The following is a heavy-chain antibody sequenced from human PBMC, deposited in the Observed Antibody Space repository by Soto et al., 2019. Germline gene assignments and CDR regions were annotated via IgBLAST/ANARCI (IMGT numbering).Heavy chain of an antibody. CDR2: ISYHGRDI. CDR3: ARDPVAVTDSFVDC. Sequence: PGGSLRLSCEVSGFSFGSYAFHWVRQAPGKGLEWLSVISYHGRDIYYADSVKDRFTISRDNFKKTVYLQMNSLRSDDTALYYCARDPVAVTDSFVDCWGEGTLITVST. V-gene: IGHV3-30-3*01. J-gene: IGHJ4*01. CDR1: GFSFGSYA. D-gene: IGHD6-19*01.